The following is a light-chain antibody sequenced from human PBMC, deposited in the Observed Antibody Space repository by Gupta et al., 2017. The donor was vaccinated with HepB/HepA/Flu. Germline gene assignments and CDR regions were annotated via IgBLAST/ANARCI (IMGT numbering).Light chain of an antibody. Sequence: QSALTQPASVSGSPGQSITISCTGTSSDVGGYNYVFWYQQYPGKAPKLMIYDVTARPSGVSNRFSGSKSGNTASLTISGLQAEDEADYYCSSYTNYKSWVFGGGTKLTVL. CDR2: DVT. V-gene: IGLV2-14*01. CDR1: SSDVGGYNY. J-gene: IGLJ3*02. CDR3: SSYTNYKSWV.